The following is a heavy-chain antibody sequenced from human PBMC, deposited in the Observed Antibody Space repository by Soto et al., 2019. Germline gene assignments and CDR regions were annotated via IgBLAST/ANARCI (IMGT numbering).Heavy chain of an antibody. CDR3: ARLYDKYYYYMDV. Sequence: SETLSLTCTASGGSISSYYWSLIRQPPGKGLEWIGYIYYSGSTNYNPSLKSRVTISVDTSKNQFSLKLSSVTAADTAVYYCARLYDKYYYYMDVWGKGTTVTVSS. V-gene: IGHV4-59*08. J-gene: IGHJ6*03. CDR2: IYYSGST. D-gene: IGHD3-9*01. CDR1: GGSISSYY.